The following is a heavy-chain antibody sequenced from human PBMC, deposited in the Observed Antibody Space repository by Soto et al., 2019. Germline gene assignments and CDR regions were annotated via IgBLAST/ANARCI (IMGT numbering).Heavy chain of an antibody. Sequence: EVQLVESGGGLVQPGGSLRLSCAASRFTFSSFWMHWVRQAPGKGLVWVSRLKSDGSSTSYADSLKGRFTISRDNAENTLYLQMNSLRAEDTAVYYCAHSRYSGSYLDSWGQGTLVTVSS. J-gene: IGHJ5*01. CDR1: RFTFSSFW. CDR3: AHSRYSGSYLDS. D-gene: IGHD1-26*01. V-gene: IGHV3-74*01. CDR2: LKSDGSST.